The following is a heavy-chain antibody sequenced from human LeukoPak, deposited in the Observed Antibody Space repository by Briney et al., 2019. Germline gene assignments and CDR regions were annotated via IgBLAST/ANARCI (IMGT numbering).Heavy chain of an antibody. J-gene: IGHJ6*02. D-gene: IGHD6-19*01. CDR3: ARTVAGTLSGLGV. CDR1: GGSISSGGYH. CDR2: IYYSGNT. V-gene: IGHV4-31*03. Sequence: PSETLSLICTVSGGSISSGGYHWSWIRQHPGKGLEWIGYIYYSGNTYYNPSLKSRGTISIDTSKNQFSVKLSSVTAADTAVYYCARTVAGTLSGLGVWGQGTTVSVSS.